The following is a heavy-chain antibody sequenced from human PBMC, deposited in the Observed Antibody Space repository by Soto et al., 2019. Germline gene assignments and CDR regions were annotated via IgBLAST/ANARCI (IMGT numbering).Heavy chain of an antibody. CDR2: IYPGDSDT. CDR3: ARGSTITMVRGVMYYYYGMDV. V-gene: IGHV5-51*01. CDR1: GYIFTSYW. Sequence: PGESLKISCKGSGYIFTSYWIGWVRQMPGKGLEWMGIIYPGDSDTRYSPSFQGQVTISADKSISTAHLQWSSLKASDTAMYYCARGSTITMVRGVMYYYYGMDVWGKGTTVTVSS. J-gene: IGHJ6*04. D-gene: IGHD3-10*01.